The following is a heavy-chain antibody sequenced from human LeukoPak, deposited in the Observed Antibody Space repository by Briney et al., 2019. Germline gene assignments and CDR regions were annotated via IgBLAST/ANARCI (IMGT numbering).Heavy chain of an antibody. D-gene: IGHD3-16*01. V-gene: IGHV4-4*02. Sequence: PSETLSLTCAVSGGSPSSNNWWSWVRQPPGKGLEWIGEIYLSGTTNYNPSLKSRVTISLDKSNNQFSLKLSSVTAADTAVYYCARLELGELGFGFDYWGQGTLVTVSS. CDR1: GGSPSSNNW. CDR3: ARLELGELGFGFDY. CDR2: IYLSGTT. J-gene: IGHJ4*02.